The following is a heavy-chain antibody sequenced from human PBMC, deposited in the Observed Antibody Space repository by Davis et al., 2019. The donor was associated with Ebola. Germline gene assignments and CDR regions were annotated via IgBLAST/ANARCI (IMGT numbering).Heavy chain of an antibody. CDR2: IIPMFATA. Sequence: AASVKVSCKSSGGSFSSYAISWVRQAPGQGLEWMGGIIPMFATASYAQKFQGRVTITADKSTRTAYMELSSLRSEDTAVYYCARDLAVAGDYWGQGTLVTVSS. V-gene: IGHV1-69*06. CDR3: ARDLAVAGDY. CDR1: GGSFSSYA. J-gene: IGHJ4*02. D-gene: IGHD6-19*01.